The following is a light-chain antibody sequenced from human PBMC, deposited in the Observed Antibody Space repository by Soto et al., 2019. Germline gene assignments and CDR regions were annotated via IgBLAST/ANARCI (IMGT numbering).Light chain of an antibody. Sequence: STLSGKERDRVTITCRASQTISSWLAWYQQKPGKAPKLLIYKASTLKSGVPSRFSGSGSGTDFTLTISRLEPEDFAVYYCPQYGSSPWTSGHG. V-gene: IGKV1-5*03. CDR2: KAS. CDR1: QTISSW. J-gene: IGKJ1*01. CDR3: PQYGSSPWT.